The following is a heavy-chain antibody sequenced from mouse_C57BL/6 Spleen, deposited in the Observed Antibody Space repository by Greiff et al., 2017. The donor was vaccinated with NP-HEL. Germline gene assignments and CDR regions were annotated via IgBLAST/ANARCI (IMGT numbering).Heavy chain of an antibody. CDR1: GYAFSSYW. D-gene: IGHD1-1*01. Sequence: QVQLQQSGAELVKPGASVKISCKASGYAFSSYWMNWVKQRPGKGLEWIGQIYPGDGDTNYNGKFKGKATLTADKSSSTAYMQLSSLTSEDSAVYVCARRSLFYGSSENAMEYWGQGTSVTVAS. CDR3: ARRSLFYGSSENAMEY. CDR2: IYPGDGDT. V-gene: IGHV1-80*01. J-gene: IGHJ4*01.